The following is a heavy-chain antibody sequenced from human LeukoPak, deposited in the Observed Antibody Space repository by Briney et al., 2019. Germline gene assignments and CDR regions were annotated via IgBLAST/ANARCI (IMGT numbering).Heavy chain of an antibody. CDR2: ITNSGENT. CDR1: GFSFPYG. V-gene: IGHV3-23*01. D-gene: IGHD1/OR15-1a*01. J-gene: IGHJ4*02. CDR3: AKFQSLNKLYFDY. Sequence: GGSLRLSCEASGFSFPYGMSWVRQAPGKGLEWVSGITNSGENTYYADSVKGRFTISRDNSKNTLYLQMNSLRAEDTAVYYCAKFQSLNKLYFDYWGQGTLVTVSS.